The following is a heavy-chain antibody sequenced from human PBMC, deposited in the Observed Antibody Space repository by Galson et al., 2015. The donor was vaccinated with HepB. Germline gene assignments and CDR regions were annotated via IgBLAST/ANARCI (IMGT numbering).Heavy chain of an antibody. CDR2: ISYDGSNK. V-gene: IGHV3-30*18. CDR1: GFTFSSYG. Sequence: LRLSCAASGFTFSSYGMHWVRQAPGKGLEWVAVISYDGSNKYYADSVKGRFTISRDNSKNTLYLQMNSLRAEDTAVYYCAKKGPKPYSSSSLYYYGMDVWGQGTAVTVSS. J-gene: IGHJ6*02. CDR3: AKKGPKPYSSSSLYYYGMDV. D-gene: IGHD6-6*01.